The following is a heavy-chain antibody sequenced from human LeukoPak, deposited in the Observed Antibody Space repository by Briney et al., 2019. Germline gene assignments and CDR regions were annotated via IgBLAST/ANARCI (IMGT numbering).Heavy chain of an antibody. V-gene: IGHV1-69*06. J-gene: IGHJ5*02. Sequence: ASVKVSCKASGGTFSSYAISWVRQAPGQGLEWMGGIIPIFGTANYAQKFQGRVTITADKSTSTAYMELSSLRSEDTAVYYCARSPDYDILINWFDPWGQGTRVTVSS. CDR2: IIPIFGTA. CDR1: GGTFSSYA. D-gene: IGHD3-9*01. CDR3: ARSPDYDILINWFDP.